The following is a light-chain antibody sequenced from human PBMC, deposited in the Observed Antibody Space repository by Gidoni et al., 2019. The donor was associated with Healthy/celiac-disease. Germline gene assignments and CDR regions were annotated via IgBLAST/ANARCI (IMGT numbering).Light chain of an antibody. V-gene: IGKV3-11*01. CDR2: DAS. J-gene: IGKJ4*01. CDR3: QQRSNWRALT. CDR1: QSVSSY. Sequence: EIVLTQSPATLSLSPGERATLSCRASQSVSSYLAWYQQKPGQAPRLLIYDASNRATDIPARFSGSGSGTDFTLTISSLEPEDFAVYYCQQRSNWRALTFXGXTKVXIK.